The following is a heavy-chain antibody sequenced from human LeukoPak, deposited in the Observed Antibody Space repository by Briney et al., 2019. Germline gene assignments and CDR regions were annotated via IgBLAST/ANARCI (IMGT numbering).Heavy chain of an antibody. Sequence: SETLYLTRNAHGGSLSSYYWSWVRQPPGKRLAWIGHIYAIGTTTYNPPLESRVTISVDTSKNQFSLRLTSVTAADTAVYLCSRATPWVLPGYWGQGTLVTVSS. J-gene: IGHJ4*02. D-gene: IGHD3-22*01. CDR2: IYAIGTT. CDR1: GGSLSSYY. V-gene: IGHV4-59*01. CDR3: SRATPWVLPGY.